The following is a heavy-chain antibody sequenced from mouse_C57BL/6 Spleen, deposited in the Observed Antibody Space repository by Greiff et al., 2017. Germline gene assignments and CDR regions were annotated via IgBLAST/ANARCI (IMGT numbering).Heavy chain of an antibody. CDR1: GFSLTSYG. D-gene: IGHD1-1*01. Sequence: VQLQQSGPGLVAPSQSLSITCTVSGFSLTSYGVHWVRQPPGKGLEWLVVIWSDGSTTYNSALKSRLSISKDNSKSQVFLKMNSLQTDDTAMYYCARQGYGSSYLFAYWGQGTLVTVSA. CDR2: IWSDGST. CDR3: ARQGYGSSYLFAY. V-gene: IGHV2-6-1*01. J-gene: IGHJ3*01.